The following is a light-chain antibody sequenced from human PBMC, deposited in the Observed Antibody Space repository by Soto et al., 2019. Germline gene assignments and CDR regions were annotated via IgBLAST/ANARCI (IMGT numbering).Light chain of an antibody. CDR2: KAS. V-gene: IGKV1-5*03. CDR3: QRYGSSPIT. Sequence: DIQMTQSPSTLSASVGDRVTITCRASQSISSWLAWYQQKPGKAPKLLIYKASSLESGVPSRFSGSGSGTDFTLTISRLEPEDFAVYYCQRYGSSPITFGQGTRLEIK. CDR1: QSISSW. J-gene: IGKJ5*01.